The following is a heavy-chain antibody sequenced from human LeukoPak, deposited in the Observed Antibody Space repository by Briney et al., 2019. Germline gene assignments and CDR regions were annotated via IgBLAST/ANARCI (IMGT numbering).Heavy chain of an antibody. D-gene: IGHD3-16*02. CDR2: IKYDGREK. J-gene: IGHJ2*01. V-gene: IGHV3-7*01. CDR3: ARHPYRARYFDL. CDR1: GFTFSNFW. Sequence: GGSLRLSCEASGFTFSNFWMNWVRQAPGKGLEWVANIKYDGREKWCVDSVKGRFTISRDNAKNSLFLQMNSLRGEDTAVYYCARHPYRARYFDLWGRGTLVTVSS.